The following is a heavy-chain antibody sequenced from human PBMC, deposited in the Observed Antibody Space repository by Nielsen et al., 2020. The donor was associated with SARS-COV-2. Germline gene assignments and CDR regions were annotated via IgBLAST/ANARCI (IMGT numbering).Heavy chain of an antibody. D-gene: IGHD4-23*01. Sequence: ASVKVSCKASGYTFTGYYMHWVRQAPGQGLEWMGRINPNSGGTNYAQKFQGRVTMTRDTSISTVYMELSSLRSEDTAVYYCARDPDYGGNEGWFDPWGQGTLVTVSS. CDR3: ARDPDYGGNEGWFDP. CDR2: INPNSGGT. V-gene: IGHV1-2*06. CDR1: GYTFTGYY. J-gene: IGHJ5*02.